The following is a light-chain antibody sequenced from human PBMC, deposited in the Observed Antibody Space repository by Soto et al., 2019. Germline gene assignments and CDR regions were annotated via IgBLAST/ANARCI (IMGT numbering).Light chain of an antibody. J-gene: IGKJ2*01. V-gene: IGKV3-11*01. CDR3: QVYCSDHMVP. CDR2: DAS. CDR1: DRVNRH. Sequence: IFVTQSRAALALSPGGRATLSCRSIDRVNRHLAWYRQEPGQAPRLLIYDASNRAAGIPARFSGSGSGTDFTLSIRRLEPEDCAVYYCQVYCSDHMVPFGQGHXVEIK.